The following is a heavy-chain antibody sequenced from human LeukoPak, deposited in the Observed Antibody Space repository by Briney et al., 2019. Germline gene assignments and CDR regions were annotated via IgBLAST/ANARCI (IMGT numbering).Heavy chain of an antibody. J-gene: IGHJ4*02. CDR2: IKQDGSET. Sequence: GGSLRLSCAASGFTFSHYWMSWVRQAPGKGLEWVANIKQDGSETYYVDSMRGRFTISRDNPKNSLYLQMNSLRAEDTAVYYCARWYSASDYWGQGTLVTVSS. D-gene: IGHD1-26*01. V-gene: IGHV3-7*01. CDR3: ARWYSASDY. CDR1: GFTFSHYW.